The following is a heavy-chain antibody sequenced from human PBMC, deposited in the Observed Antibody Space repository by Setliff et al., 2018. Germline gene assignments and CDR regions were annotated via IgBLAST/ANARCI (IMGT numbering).Heavy chain of an antibody. Sequence: GESLKISCAASGFTFDDFAMHWVRQAPGQGLEWVSLISWDGDTTFSADSVKGRFTISRDNSKNSLYLQMNSLRAEDTALYYCAKAETPYYGMDVWGQGTTVTVSS. D-gene: IGHD2-15*01. V-gene: IGHV3-43D*04. CDR1: GFTFDDFA. J-gene: IGHJ6*02. CDR2: ISWDGDTT. CDR3: AKAETPYYGMDV.